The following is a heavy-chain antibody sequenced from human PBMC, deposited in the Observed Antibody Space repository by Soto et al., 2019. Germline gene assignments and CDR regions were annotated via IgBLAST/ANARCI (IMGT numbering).Heavy chain of an antibody. CDR3: ARGRYGDY. D-gene: IGHD1-1*01. Sequence: QVHLVQSGAEVKKPGASVKVSCKGSGYAFTTYGITWVRQAPGQGLEWMGWISANNGNTNYAQKLQGRVTVTRDTTTSRAYMELRSLGSDYTAVYYCARGRYGDYWGQGALVTVSS. CDR2: ISANNGNT. CDR1: GYAFTTYG. J-gene: IGHJ4*02. V-gene: IGHV1-18*01.